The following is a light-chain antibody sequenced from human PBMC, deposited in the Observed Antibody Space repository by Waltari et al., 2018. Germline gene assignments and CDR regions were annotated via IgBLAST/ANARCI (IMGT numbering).Light chain of an antibody. CDR3: QHYLRLPVA. J-gene: IGKJ1*01. V-gene: IGKV3-20*01. Sequence: EIVLTQSPGTLSLSPGERAIVSCRASQSVGRTLAWYQQKPGQAPRLLIYGASNRATGIPDRFIGSGFGTEFSLTISVLEPEDSAVYYCQHYLRLPVAFGQGTKVEIK. CDR1: QSVGRT. CDR2: GAS.